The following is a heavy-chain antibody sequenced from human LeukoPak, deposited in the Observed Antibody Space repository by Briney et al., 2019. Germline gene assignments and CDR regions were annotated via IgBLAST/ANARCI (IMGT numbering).Heavy chain of an antibody. V-gene: IGHV3-30*01. J-gene: IGHJ4*02. Sequence: PGGSLRLSCAASGFTFSSYAMHWVRQAPGKGLEWVAVISYDGSNKYYADSVKGRFTISRDNSKNTLYLQMNSLRAEDTAVYYCARDRDDCSSTSCYYFDYWGQGTLVTVSS. CDR3: ARDRDDCSSTSCYYFDY. CDR1: GFTFSSYA. D-gene: IGHD2-2*01. CDR2: ISYDGSNK.